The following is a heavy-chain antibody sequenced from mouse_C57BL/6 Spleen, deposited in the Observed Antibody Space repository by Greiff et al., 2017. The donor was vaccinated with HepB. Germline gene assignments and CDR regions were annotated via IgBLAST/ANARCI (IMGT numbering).Heavy chain of an antibody. CDR2: INPSSGYT. Sequence: VQLQQSGAELARPGASVKMSCKASGYTFTSYTMHWVKQRPGQGLEWIGYINPSSGYTKYNQKFKDKATLTADKSSSTAYMQLSSLTSEDSAVYYWASETAEGAWFAYWGQGTLVTVSA. J-gene: IGHJ3*01. CDR3: ASETAEGAWFAY. D-gene: IGHD3-2*02. CDR1: GYTFTSYT. V-gene: IGHV1-4*01.